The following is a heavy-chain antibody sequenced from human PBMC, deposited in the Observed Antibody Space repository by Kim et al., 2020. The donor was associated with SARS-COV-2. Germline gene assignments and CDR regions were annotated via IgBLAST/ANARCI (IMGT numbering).Heavy chain of an antibody. CDR2: IYYSGST. J-gene: IGHJ5*02. Sequence: SETMSLTCTVSGGSISSYYWSWIRQPPGKGLEWIGYIYYSGSTNYNPSLKSRVTISVDTSKNQFSLKLSSVTAADTAVYYCARDSDGSGGYYNWFDPWGQGTLVTVSS. V-gene: IGHV4-59*13. CDR3: ARDSDGSGGYYNWFDP. D-gene: IGHD3-10*01. CDR1: GGSISSYY.